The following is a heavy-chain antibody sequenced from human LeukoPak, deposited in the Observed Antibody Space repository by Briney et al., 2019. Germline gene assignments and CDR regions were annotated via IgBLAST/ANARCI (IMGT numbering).Heavy chain of an antibody. J-gene: IGHJ4*02. CDR3: WRELANELPSAIVG. Sequence: SETVTLTCNLSIVSLYSLDGRWLRQPPGKGLEWIGYIYYSGSTNYNPSLKSRVTISVDTSKKQFSLKLSSVTAADTAVYYCWRELANELPSAIVGWGEGTLVTVSS. V-gene: IGHV4-59*01. CDR1: IVSLYSLD. CDR2: IYYSGST. D-gene: IGHD2-2*01.